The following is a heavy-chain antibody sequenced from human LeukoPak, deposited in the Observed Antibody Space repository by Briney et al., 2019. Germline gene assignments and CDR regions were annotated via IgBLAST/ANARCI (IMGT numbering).Heavy chain of an antibody. CDR1: GGSFSGYY. J-gene: IGHJ6*02. V-gene: IGHV4-34*01. Sequence: SETLSLTCAVYGGSFSGYYWSWIRQPPGKGLEWIGEINHSGSTNYNPSLKSRVTISVDTSKNQFSLKLSSVTAADTAVYYCARGRRSGSYYYYYYHGMDVWGQGTTVTVSS. D-gene: IGHD1-26*01. CDR3: ARGRRSGSYYYYYYHGMDV. CDR2: INHSGST.